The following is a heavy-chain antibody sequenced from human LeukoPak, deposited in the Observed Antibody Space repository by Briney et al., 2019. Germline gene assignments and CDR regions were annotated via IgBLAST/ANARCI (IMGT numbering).Heavy chain of an antibody. CDR3: ARDTRRDGYNSEDY. V-gene: IGHV3-48*01. CDR1: GFTFSSYS. J-gene: IGHJ4*02. Sequence: GGSLRLSCAASGFTFSSYSMNWVRQAPGKGLEWVSYISSSSSTIYYADSVKGRFTISRDNAKNSLYLQMNSLRAEDTAVYYCARDTRRDGYNSEDYWGQGTLVTVSS. D-gene: IGHD5-24*01. CDR2: ISSSSSTI.